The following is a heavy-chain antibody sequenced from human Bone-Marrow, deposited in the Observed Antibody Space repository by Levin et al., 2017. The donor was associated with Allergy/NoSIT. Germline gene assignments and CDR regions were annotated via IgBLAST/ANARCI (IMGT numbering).Heavy chain of an antibody. V-gene: IGHV5-51*01. CDR2: IYPDDSDT. D-gene: IGHD3-16*01. CDR3: ARQYEGGLFDY. Sequence: GGSLRLSCKGSGYTFTTYWIGWVRQMPGKGLEWMGIIYPDDSDTRYSPSFQGQVTMSADKSISTAYLQWSSLKASDTAMYYCARQYEGGLFDYWGQGTLVTVSS. J-gene: IGHJ4*02. CDR1: GYTFTTYW.